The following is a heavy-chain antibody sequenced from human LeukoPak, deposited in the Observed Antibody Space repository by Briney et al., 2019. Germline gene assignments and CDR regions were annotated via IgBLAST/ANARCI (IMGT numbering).Heavy chain of an antibody. CDR1: GFTFSSSA. CDR2: ISYDGSNK. V-gene: IGHV3-30-3*01. D-gene: IGHD5-24*01. CDR3: AREAQVELWGYFDL. Sequence: GGSLRLSCAASGFTFSSSAMHWVRQAPGKGLEWVAVISYDGSNKYYADSVKGRFTISRDNSKNTLYLQMNSLRAEDTAVYYCAREAQVELWGYFDLWGRGTLVTDAS. J-gene: IGHJ2*01.